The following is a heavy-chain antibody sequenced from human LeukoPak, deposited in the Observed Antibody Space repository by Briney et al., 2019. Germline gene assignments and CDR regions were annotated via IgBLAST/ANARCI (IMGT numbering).Heavy chain of an antibody. D-gene: IGHD6-19*01. CDR3: ARHSVSRSVAPD. CDR2: ISYHGST. V-gene: IGHV4-59*08. CDR1: GRSISRYY. Sequence: SETLSLTCTVSGRSISRYYWRWIRQPPGKGLEWIGYISYHGSTNYNPSVKSRVTISVYTSKNQFALKLSSVSASDTTVYYCARHSVSRSVAPDWRQGTLVTVS. J-gene: IGHJ4*02.